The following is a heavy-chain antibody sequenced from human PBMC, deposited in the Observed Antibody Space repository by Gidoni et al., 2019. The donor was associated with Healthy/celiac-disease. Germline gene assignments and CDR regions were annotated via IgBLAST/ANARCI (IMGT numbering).Heavy chain of an antibody. J-gene: IGHJ4*02. V-gene: IGHV3-30-3*01. D-gene: IGHD3-16*02. CDR2: ISYDGSNK. CDR3: ARVSNYVWGSYRHAFDY. CDR1: GFTFRSYA. Sequence: QVQLVESGGGVVQPGRSLRLSCAASGFTFRSYAMHWVRQAPGKGLEWVAVISYDGSNKYYADSVKGRFTISRDNSKNTLYLQMNSLRAEDTAVYYCARVSNYVWGSYRHAFDYWGQGTLVTVSS.